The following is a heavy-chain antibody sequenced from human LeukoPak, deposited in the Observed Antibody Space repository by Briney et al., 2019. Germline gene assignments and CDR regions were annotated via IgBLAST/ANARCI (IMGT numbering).Heavy chain of an antibody. CDR3: ARRFTVFGVDHGLD. CDR2: IYYSGST. Sequence: SETLSLTCTVSGGSISNSSFYWGWIRQPPGKGLEWIGNIYYSGSTNYNVSLESRVTISVNTPKNQLSLRLSSVTAADTAVYYCARRFTVFGVDHGLDWGQGTLVTVSS. CDR1: GGSISNSSFY. V-gene: IGHV4-39*01. D-gene: IGHD3-3*01. J-gene: IGHJ4*01.